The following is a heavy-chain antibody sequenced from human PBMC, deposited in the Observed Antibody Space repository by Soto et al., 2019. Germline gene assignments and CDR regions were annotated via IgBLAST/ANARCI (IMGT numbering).Heavy chain of an antibody. Sequence: PGGSLRLSCAASGFTFSSYAMSWVRQAPGKGLEWVSAISGSGGSTYYADSVKGRFTISRDNSKNTLYLQMNSLRAEDTAVYYCARARPRYYYDSSGYYDYWGQGTLVTVSS. CDR1: GFTFSSYA. J-gene: IGHJ4*02. V-gene: IGHV3-23*01. CDR3: ARARPRYYYDSSGYYDY. D-gene: IGHD3-22*01. CDR2: ISGSGGST.